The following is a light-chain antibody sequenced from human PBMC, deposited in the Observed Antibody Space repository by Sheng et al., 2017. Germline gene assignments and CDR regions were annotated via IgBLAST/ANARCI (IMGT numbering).Light chain of an antibody. CDR2: QAS. J-gene: IGKJ4*01. Sequence: DIQMTQSPSTLSESIGDRVTITCRTSQSISNWLAWYQQKPGKAPNLLISQASNLESGVPSRFSGSGSGTEFTLTISSLQPDDFATYYCQQYNSFSYTFGGGTKLEIK. CDR3: QQYNSFSYT. CDR1: QSISNW. V-gene: IGKV1-5*03.